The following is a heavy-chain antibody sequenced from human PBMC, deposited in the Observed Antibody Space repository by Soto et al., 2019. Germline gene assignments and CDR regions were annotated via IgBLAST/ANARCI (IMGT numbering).Heavy chain of an antibody. Sequence: SVKVSCKASGFTFTSSAVQWVRQARGQRLEWIGWIVVGSGNTNYAQKFQERVTITRDMSTSTAYMELSSLRSEDTAVYYCARVGDIYVLRYFDWWRYGMDVWGQGTTVTVSS. CDR1: GFTFTSSA. CDR3: ARVGDIYVLRYFDWWRYGMDV. V-gene: IGHV1-58*01. J-gene: IGHJ6*02. CDR2: IVVGSGNT. D-gene: IGHD3-9*01.